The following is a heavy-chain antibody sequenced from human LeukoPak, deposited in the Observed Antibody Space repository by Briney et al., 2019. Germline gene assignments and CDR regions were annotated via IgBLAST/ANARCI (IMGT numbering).Heavy chain of an antibody. V-gene: IGHV4-59*01. D-gene: IGHD3-9*01. CDR3: ARGDYDILTGYYPPDY. J-gene: IGHJ4*02. Sequence: SETLSRTCTVSGGSISSYYWSWIRQPPGKGLEWIGYIYYSGSTNYNPSLKSRVTISVDTSKNQFSLKLSSVTAADTAVYYCARGDYDILTGYYPPDYWGQGTLVTVSS. CDR2: IYYSGST. CDR1: GGSISSYY.